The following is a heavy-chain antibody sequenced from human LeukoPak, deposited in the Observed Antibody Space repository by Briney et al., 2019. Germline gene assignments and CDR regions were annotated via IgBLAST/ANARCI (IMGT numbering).Heavy chain of an antibody. Sequence: KSGESLKISCKASGYSFTSYWIGWVRQMPGKGLEWMGIIDPSDSGTRYTPSFQGQVTISVDKSLTTADLQWNSLKASDTAMYYCARQTAMGRSGDYWGQGTLVTVSS. D-gene: IGHD5-18*01. CDR2: IDPSDSGT. CDR1: GYSFTSYW. V-gene: IGHV5-51*01. CDR3: ARQTAMGRSGDY. J-gene: IGHJ4*02.